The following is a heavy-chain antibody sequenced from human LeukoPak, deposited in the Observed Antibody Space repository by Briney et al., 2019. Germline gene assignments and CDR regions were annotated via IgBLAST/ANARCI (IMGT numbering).Heavy chain of an antibody. V-gene: IGHV5-51*01. D-gene: IGHD6-13*01. CDR2: IYPGDSDT. J-gene: IGHJ4*02. CDR3: GRGRGSSWYFDY. CDR1: GYSFNSYW. Sequence: GESLKISCKGSGYSFNSYWIGWVRQMPGKGLEWMGIIYPGDSDTRYSPSFQGQVTISADKSITTAFLQCSSQKASDNAMYYCGRGRGSSWYFDYWGQGTLVTVSS.